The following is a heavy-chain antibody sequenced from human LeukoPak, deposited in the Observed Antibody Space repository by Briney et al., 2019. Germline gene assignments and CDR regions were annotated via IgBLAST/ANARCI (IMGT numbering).Heavy chain of an antibody. CDR1: GYSISSGYY. Sequence: ETLSLTCTVSGYSISSGYYWGWIRQPPGKGLEWVSSISSSGSYIYDADSVKGRFTISRDNAKNSLYLQMNSLRAEDTAVYYCARGTTSGWYFDYWGQGTLVTVSS. CDR2: ISSSGSYI. J-gene: IGHJ4*02. V-gene: IGHV3-21*01. D-gene: IGHD6-19*01. CDR3: ARGTTSGWYFDY.